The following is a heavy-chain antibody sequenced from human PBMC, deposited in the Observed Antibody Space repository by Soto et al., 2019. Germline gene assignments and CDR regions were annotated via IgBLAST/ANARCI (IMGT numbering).Heavy chain of an antibody. CDR1: GDSISSSRYH. V-gene: IGHV4-39*01. J-gene: IGHJ6*03. Sequence: SETLSLTCTVSGDSISSSRYHWGWIRQPPGKGLEWIGTIYYSVNTYYNPSLKSRVTISVDTSKNQFALKVNSVIAADTAVYYCARHHTNLYYYYYMDVWGKGTTVTVSS. CDR3: ARHHTNLYYYYYMDV. CDR2: IYYSVNT.